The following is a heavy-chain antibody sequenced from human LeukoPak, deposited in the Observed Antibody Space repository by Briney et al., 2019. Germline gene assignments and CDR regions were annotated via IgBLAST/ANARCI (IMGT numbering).Heavy chain of an antibody. J-gene: IGHJ4*02. V-gene: IGHV3-7*03. CDR3: VRDAFISLSFEF. Sequence: GGSLRLSCAASGFTFSSYWMTWVRQAPGKGLEWVANIKQDGSEKYYVDSVKGRFTISRDNAKNSLYLQMNSLRVEDTALYYCVRDAFISLSFEFWGQGTLVTVSS. CDR1: GFTFSSYW. CDR2: IKQDGSEK.